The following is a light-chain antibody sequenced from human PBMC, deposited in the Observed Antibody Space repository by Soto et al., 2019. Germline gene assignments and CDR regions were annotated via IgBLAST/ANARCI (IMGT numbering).Light chain of an antibody. J-gene: IGKJ3*01. CDR2: AS. Sequence: EIVLTQSQGTLSLSPGEKATLSCRASQSVSDSYLAWYQKKPGQAPRLLIYASSRATGIPDRFSGSGSGTDLTLIISRLEPKDFAVYYCQHYGTSTLFGPGTNVHIK. CDR1: QSVSDSY. V-gene: IGKV3-20*01. CDR3: QHYGTSTL.